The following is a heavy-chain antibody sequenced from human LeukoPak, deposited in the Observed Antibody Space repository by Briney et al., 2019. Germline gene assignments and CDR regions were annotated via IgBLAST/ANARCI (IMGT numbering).Heavy chain of an antibody. CDR2: IYSGGGT. CDR1: GFIFSSYG. CDR3: VREGYCSGGSCYSDY. V-gene: IGHV3-66*01. D-gene: IGHD2-15*01. J-gene: IGHJ4*02. Sequence: GRSLRLSCAASGFIFSSYGMHWVRQAPGKGLEWVSLIYSGGGTYYADSVKGRFTISRDNSKNTLYLQMNSLRAEDTALYYCVREGYCSGGSCYSDYWGQGTLVTVSS.